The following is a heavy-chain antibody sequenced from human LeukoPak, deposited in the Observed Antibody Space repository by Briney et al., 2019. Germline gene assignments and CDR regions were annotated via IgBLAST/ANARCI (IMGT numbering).Heavy chain of an antibody. J-gene: IGHJ3*02. V-gene: IGHV3-21*01. CDR3: ARGLYTYYYDSSGPGTFDI. CDR2: ISSSSSYI. D-gene: IGHD3-22*01. CDR1: GFTFSSYS. Sequence: GGSLRLSCAASGFTFSSYSMNWVRQAPGKGLEWVSSISSSSSYIYYADSVKGRFTISRDNAKNSLYLQMNSLRAEDTAVYYCARGLYTYYYDSSGPGTFDIWGQGIMVTVSS.